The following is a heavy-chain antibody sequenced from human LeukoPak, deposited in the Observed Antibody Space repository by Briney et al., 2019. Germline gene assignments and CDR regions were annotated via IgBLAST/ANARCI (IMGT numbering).Heavy chain of an antibody. V-gene: IGHV3-23*01. D-gene: IGHD6-19*01. Sequence: GGSLRLSCAASGFTLSSYVMTWVRQAPGKGLEWVSVISGSAGSTNYADSVKGRFTISRDNIKNTLDLQMSSLRAEDTAVYYCARDTSCWYGAFEYWGQGTLVTVSS. J-gene: IGHJ4*02. CDR1: GFTLSSYV. CDR2: ISGSAGST. CDR3: ARDTSCWYGAFEY.